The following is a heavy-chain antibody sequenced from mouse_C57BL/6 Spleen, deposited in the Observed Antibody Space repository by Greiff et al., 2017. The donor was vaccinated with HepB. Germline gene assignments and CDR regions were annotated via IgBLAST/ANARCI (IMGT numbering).Heavy chain of an antibody. CDR1: GYTFTSYW. Sequence: QVQLQQPGAELVMPGASVKLSCKASGYTFTSYWMHWVKQRPGQGLEWIGEIDPSDSYTNYNQKFKGKSTLTVDKSSSTAYMQLSSLTSEDSAVYYCARSGTTVVAGGYFDYWGQGTTLTVSS. J-gene: IGHJ2*01. V-gene: IGHV1-69*01. CDR2: IDPSDSYT. CDR3: ARSGTTVVAGGYFDY. D-gene: IGHD1-1*01.